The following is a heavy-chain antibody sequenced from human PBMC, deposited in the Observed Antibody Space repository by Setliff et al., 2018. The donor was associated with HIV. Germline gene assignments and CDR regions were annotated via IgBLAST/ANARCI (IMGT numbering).Heavy chain of an antibody. V-gene: IGHV2-5*01. CDR2: IYWNNNK. CDR1: GLSLSTSGVG. CDR3: AYSGRQLRGPYFDL. D-gene: IGHD1-1*01. Sequence: SGPTLVNPTQTLTLTCTFSGLSLSTSGVGVGWIRQSPGKALEWLAFIYWNNNKHYSTSLKSSLTVTKDTSKNRVVFTMTNMDPVDTATYYCAYSGRQLRGPYFDLWGQGTPVTGSS. J-gene: IGHJ4*02.